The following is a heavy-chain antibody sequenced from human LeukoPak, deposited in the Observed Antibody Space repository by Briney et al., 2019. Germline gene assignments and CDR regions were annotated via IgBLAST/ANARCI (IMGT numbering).Heavy chain of an antibody. Sequence: PGGSLRLSCAASGFTFRSYWMHWVRRAPGKGLVWVSHIHSDGSSTSYADSVQGRFTISRDNAKNTLYLQMNSLRAEDTAVYYCARHNYGYDYWGQGTLVTVSS. CDR3: ARHNYGYDY. J-gene: IGHJ4*02. D-gene: IGHD3-10*01. CDR1: GFTFRSYW. CDR2: IHSDGSST. V-gene: IGHV3-74*01.